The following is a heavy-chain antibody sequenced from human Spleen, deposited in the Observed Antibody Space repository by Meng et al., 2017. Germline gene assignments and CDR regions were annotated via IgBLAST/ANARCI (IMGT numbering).Heavy chain of an antibody. CDR3: ARGHYGGGDWD. CDR2: FYYSGTT. J-gene: IGHJ4*02. Sequence: SETLSLTCTVSGGSISSSSYYWGWIRQPPGKGLEWMGSFYYSGTTYYNPSLKSRVTISLDTSKNQFSLKLNSVTAADTAVYYCARGHYGGGDWDWGRGTLVTVSS. CDR1: GGSISSSSYY. D-gene: IGHD4-23*01. V-gene: IGHV4-39*07.